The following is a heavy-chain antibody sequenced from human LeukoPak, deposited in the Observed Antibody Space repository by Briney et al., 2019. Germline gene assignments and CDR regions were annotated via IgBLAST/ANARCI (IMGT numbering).Heavy chain of an antibody. CDR2: ISGYGLDT. CDR3: AKGVDGYCSGSSCHAYDC. D-gene: IGHD2-15*01. J-gene: IGHJ4*02. V-gene: IGHV3-23*01. Sequence: PGGSLRLSCAASELTFSNYAMSWIRQSPGKGLEWVSAISGYGLDTCYADSVQGRLPISRYNAKNTLYLQMSSLRAEDTAVYYCAKGVDGYCSGSSCHAYDCWGQGTLVTVSS. CDR1: ELTFSNYA.